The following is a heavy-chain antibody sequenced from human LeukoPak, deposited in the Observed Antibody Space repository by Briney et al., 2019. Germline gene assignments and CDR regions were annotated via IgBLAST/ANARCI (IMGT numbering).Heavy chain of an antibody. J-gene: IGHJ5*02. CDR3: AREGYYDSSGHYAYNWFDP. V-gene: IGHV4-61*02. D-gene: IGHD3-22*01. Sequence: SQTLSLTCTVSGGSISSGSYYWSWIRQPAGKGLEWIGRIYTSGSTNYNPSLKSRVTISVDTSKNQFSLKLSSVTAADTAVYYCAREGYYDSSGHYAYNWFDPWGQGTLVTVSS. CDR2: IYTSGST. CDR1: GGSISSGSYY.